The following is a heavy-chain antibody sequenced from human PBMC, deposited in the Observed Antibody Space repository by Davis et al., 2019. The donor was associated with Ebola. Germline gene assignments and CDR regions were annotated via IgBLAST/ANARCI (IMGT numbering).Heavy chain of an antibody. V-gene: IGHV1-24*01. CDR1: GYTLTELS. J-gene: IGHJ4*02. CDR2: FDPEDGET. Sequence: AASVKVSCKVSGYTLTELSMHWVRQAPGKGLEWMGGFDPEDGETIYAQKFQGRVTMTEDTSTDTAYMELSGLRSDDTAIYYCATVRAHSRHDNWGQGTLVTVAS. D-gene: IGHD3-10*01. CDR3: ATVRAHSRHDN.